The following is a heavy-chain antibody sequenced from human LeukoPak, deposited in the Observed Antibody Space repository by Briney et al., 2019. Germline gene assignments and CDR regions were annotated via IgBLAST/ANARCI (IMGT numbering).Heavy chain of an antibody. V-gene: IGHV4-34*01. CDR2: INHSGST. CDR3: ASPAGCSGGSCYSY. Sequence: SETLSLTCAVYGGSFSGYYWSWIRQPPGKGLEWIGEINHSGSTNYNPSLKSRVTISVDTSKNQFSLKLSSVTAADTAVYYCASPAGCSGGSCYSYWGQGTLVTVSP. D-gene: IGHD2-15*01. J-gene: IGHJ4*02. CDR1: GGSFSGYY.